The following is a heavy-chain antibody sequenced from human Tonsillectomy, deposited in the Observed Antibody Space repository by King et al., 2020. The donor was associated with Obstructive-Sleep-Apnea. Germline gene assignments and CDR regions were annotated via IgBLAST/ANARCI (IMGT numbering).Heavy chain of an antibody. V-gene: IGHV3-13*01. CDR3: ARGGRDYGGH. CDR1: GFTFSNYD. Sequence: VQLVESGGGLVQPGGSLRLSCAASGFTFSNYDMHWVRQPTGKGLEWVSSIGAGGDTHYPDSVKGRFTISRENAQDSLYLQMNSLRAGDTAVYYCARGGRDYGGHWGQGTLVTVSS. CDR2: IGAGGDT. J-gene: IGHJ4*02. D-gene: IGHD4/OR15-4a*01.